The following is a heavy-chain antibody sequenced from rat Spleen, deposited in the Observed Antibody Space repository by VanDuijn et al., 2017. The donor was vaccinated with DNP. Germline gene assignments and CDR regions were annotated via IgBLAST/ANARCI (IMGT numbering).Heavy chain of an antibody. V-gene: IGHV4-2*01. CDR1: GFNFNDYW. CDR3: ARGTNYGVHVDFLDY. CDR2: INKDSSII. D-gene: IGHD1-11*01. Sequence: EVKLVESGGGLVQPGRSLKLSCAASGFNFNDYWMGWVRLAPGKGLEWIGEINKDSSIINYTPSLKDKFTISRDNAKNTLYLQMSTVGSEDTAIYFCARGTNYGVHVDFLDYWGQGVMVTGSS. J-gene: IGHJ2*01.